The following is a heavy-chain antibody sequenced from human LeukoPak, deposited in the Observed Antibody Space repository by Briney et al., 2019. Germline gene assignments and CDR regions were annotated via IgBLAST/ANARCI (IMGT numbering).Heavy chain of an antibody. D-gene: IGHD3-10*02. V-gene: IGHV3-48*04. Sequence: HPGGSLRLSCVASGFTFSSYNMNWVRQAPGKGLEWVSYISSSSSFLYYADSVKGRFTISRDNAKNSLYLQMNSLRAEDTAVYYCAELGITMIGGVWGKGTTVTISS. J-gene: IGHJ6*04. CDR1: GFTFSSYN. CDR2: ISSSSSFL. CDR3: AELGITMIGGV.